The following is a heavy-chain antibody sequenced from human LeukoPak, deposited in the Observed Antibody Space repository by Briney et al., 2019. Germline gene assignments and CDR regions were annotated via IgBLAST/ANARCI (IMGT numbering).Heavy chain of an antibody. D-gene: IGHD2-15*01. V-gene: IGHV4-38-2*02. CDR3: ARDSGRYCSGGSCYRYYYMDV. CDR2: IYHSGST. J-gene: IGHJ6*03. CDR1: GYSISSGNY. Sequence: PSETLSLTCSVSGYSISSGNYWGWIRLPPGKGLQWIGSIYHSGSTYHNPSLKSRVTISVDTSKNQFSLKLSSVTAADTAVYYCARDSGRYCSGGSCYRYYYMDVWGKGTTVTVSS.